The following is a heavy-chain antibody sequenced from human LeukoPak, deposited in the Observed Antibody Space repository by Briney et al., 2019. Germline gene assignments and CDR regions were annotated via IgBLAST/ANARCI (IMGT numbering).Heavy chain of an antibody. J-gene: IGHJ5*02. CDR1: VYTFTNNG. Sequence: ASVKVSCKATVYTFTNNGLTWVRQAPGQGLEWMGWISANTGSTNYAQKSQGRVTMTTDTFTNTAYMELRSLRSDDTAVYYCAKPRNYYNNGGYYNYFDPWGQGTLVTVSS. CDR3: AKPRNYYNNGGYYNYFDP. D-gene: IGHD3-22*01. V-gene: IGHV1-18*01. CDR2: ISANTGST.